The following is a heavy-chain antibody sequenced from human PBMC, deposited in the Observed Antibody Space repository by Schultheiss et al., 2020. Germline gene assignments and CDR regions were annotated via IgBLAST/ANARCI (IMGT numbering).Heavy chain of an antibody. CDR2: IRSKGYGGTT. CDR3: GRGIGYSGDDYEPAFDF. CDR1: GFTFGDYA. Sequence: GGSLRLSCPASGFTFGDYAMSWFRQAPGKGLEWVGFIRSKGYGGTTEYAASVKGRFTISRDESKNSLYLQMNSLKTEDTAVYYWGRGIGYSGDDYEPAFDFWGQGTLVTVSS. V-gene: IGHV3-49*03. D-gene: IGHD5-12*01. J-gene: IGHJ4*02.